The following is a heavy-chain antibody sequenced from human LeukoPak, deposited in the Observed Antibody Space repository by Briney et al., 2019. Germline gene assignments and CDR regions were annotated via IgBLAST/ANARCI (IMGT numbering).Heavy chain of an antibody. Sequence: PGRSLRLSCAASGFTFSSYAMHWVRQAPGKGLRGGQVISYDGSNKYYADSVKGRFTISRDNSKNTLYLQMNSLRAEDTAVYYCARDREVATIVYYFDYWGQGTLVTVSS. D-gene: IGHD5-12*01. CDR3: ARDREVATIVYYFDY. J-gene: IGHJ4*02. CDR1: GFTFSSYA. CDR2: ISYDGSNK. V-gene: IGHV3-30*04.